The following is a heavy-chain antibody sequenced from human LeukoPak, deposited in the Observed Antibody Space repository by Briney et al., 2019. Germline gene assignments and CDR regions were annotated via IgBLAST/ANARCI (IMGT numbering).Heavy chain of an antibody. J-gene: IGHJ4*02. D-gene: IGHD3-22*01. CDR1: GGTFSSYA. V-gene: IGHV1-69*04. CDR3: ARLSYYYDSSGYLAY. Sequence: EASVKVSCKASGGTFSSYAISWVRQAPGQGLEWMGRIIPILGIANYAQKFQGRVTITADKSTSTAYMELSSLRSEDTAVYYCARLSYYYDSSGYLAYWGQGTLVTVSS. CDR2: IIPILGIA.